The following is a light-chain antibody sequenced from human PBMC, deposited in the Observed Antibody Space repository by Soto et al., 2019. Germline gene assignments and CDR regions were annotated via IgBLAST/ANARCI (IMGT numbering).Light chain of an antibody. J-gene: IGLJ7*01. Sequence: QSVLTQPPSTSETPGQRVTIPCFGSSSNIGGNYVFWYQHLPGTAPKLLIYRNNQRPSGVPDRFSGSKSGTSASLAISGLRAEDEADYYCATWDASLSGNIIFGGGTQLTVL. V-gene: IGLV1-47*01. CDR2: RNN. CDR1: SSNIGGNY. CDR3: ATWDASLSGNII.